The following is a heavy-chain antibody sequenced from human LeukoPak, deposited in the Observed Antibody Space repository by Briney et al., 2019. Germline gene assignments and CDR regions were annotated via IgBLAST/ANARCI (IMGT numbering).Heavy chain of an antibody. CDR1: GFTFSSYA. V-gene: IGHV3-30*04. J-gene: IGHJ4*02. D-gene: IGHD6-19*01. Sequence: GRSLRLSCAASGFTFSSYAMHWVRQAPGKGLEWVAVISYDGSNKYYADSVKGRFTISRDNSKNTLYLQMNSLRAEDTAVYYCARDLDSSGWYSYYFDYWGQGTLVTVSS. CDR2: ISYDGSNK. CDR3: ARDLDSSGWYSYYFDY.